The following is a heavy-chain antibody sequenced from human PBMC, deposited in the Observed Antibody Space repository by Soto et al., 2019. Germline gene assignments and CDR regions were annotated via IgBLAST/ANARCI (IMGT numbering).Heavy chain of an antibody. CDR1: GYSFTTYW. D-gene: IGHD5-18*01. CDR2: IDPSDSYA. J-gene: IGHJ5*02. Sequence: GESLKISCKASGYSFTTYWITWVRQMPGKGLEWMGRIDPSDSYANYSPSFQGHVTISADKSINTAYLQWSSLEASDTAIYYCGRVRVDKAEGWFDPWGQGTLVTVSS. V-gene: IGHV5-10-1*01. CDR3: GRVRVDKAEGWFDP.